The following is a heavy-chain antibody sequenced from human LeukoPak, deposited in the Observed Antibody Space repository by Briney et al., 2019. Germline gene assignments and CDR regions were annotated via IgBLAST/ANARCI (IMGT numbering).Heavy chain of an antibody. V-gene: IGHV3-23*01. CDR3: AKALPDGGPLDY. Sequence: GGSLRLSCAASGFTFRSYAMSWVRQAPGKGLEWVSAISGSGDRTYYADSVKGRFTISRDNSKNTLYVQMNSLRAEDTAIYYCAKALPDGGPLDYWGQGTLVTVSS. CDR2: ISGSGDRT. CDR1: GFTFRSYA. J-gene: IGHJ4*02. D-gene: IGHD4-23*01.